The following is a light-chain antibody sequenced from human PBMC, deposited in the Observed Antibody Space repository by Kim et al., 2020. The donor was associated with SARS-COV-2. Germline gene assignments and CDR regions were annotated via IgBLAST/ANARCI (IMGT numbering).Light chain of an antibody. V-gene: IGKV1-12*01. CDR2: GAS. CDR3: QQANSFPRT. CDR1: QYISTW. Sequence: DIQMTQSPSSVSASIGDRVTITCRASQYISTWLAWYQQKPGKAPKLLIYGASNLQSGVPSRFSGSGSGTDFTLTISSLQPEDFATYYCQQANSFPRTVGQGTKVDIK. J-gene: IGKJ1*01.